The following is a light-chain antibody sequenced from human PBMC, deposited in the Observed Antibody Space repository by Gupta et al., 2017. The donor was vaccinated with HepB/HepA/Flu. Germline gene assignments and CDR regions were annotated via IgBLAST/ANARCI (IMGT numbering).Light chain of an antibody. V-gene: IGKV3-11*01. CDR3: QQRSNWLT. CDR1: QSVSSY. CDR2: DAS. J-gene: IGKJ4*01. Sequence: EIVLTQSPATLSLSPGERATLSCRASQSVSSYLAWYQQKPGQAPRLLIYDASNGATGLPARFSGSGSGTDFTLTISSLEPEDFAVYYCQQRSNWLTFGGGTKVEIK.